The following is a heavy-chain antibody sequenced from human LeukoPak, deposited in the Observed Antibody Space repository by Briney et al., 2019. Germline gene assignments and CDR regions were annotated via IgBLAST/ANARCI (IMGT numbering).Heavy chain of an antibody. CDR1: GFTFSSYG. J-gene: IGHJ6*03. Sequence: GGSLRLSCAASGFTFSSYGMYWVRQAPGKGLEWVAFTRYDGSNKYYADSVKGRFTISRDNSKNTLYLKMNSLRAEDTAVYYCARLRSSGWPYYYYYYMDVWGKGTTVTISS. CDR3: ARLRSSGWPYYYYYYMDV. CDR2: TRYDGSNK. V-gene: IGHV3-30*02. D-gene: IGHD6-19*01.